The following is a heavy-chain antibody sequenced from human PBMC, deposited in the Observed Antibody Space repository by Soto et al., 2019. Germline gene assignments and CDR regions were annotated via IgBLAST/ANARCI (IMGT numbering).Heavy chain of an antibody. CDR1: GYSFTDYA. CDR2: INLGNGNI. Sequence: QVQLVQSGAEVKKPGASVKVSCKASGYSFTDYALHWVRQAPGQRLEWMGWINLGNGNIRFSQKFQGRATITTDTSASTAYMELSSLGSEDTAVYYCVRDGEGGGYFPSDCWGQGTLVTVSS. J-gene: IGHJ4*02. CDR3: VRDGEGGGYFPSDC. V-gene: IGHV1-3*01. D-gene: IGHD1-26*01.